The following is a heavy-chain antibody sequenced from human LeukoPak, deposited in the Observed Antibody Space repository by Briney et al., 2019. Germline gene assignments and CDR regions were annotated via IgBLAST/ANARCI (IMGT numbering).Heavy chain of an antibody. Sequence: SGGSLRLSCAASGFTFSSYAMSWVRQAPGKGLEWVANIKQDGSEKYYVDSVKGRFTISRDNAKKSLYLQMNSLRAEDTAVYYCARHLTGVTGYTYGRGIDFWGQGTLVTVSS. D-gene: IGHD5-18*01. V-gene: IGHV3-7*01. J-gene: IGHJ4*02. CDR1: GFTFSSYA. CDR3: ARHLTGVTGYTYGRGIDF. CDR2: IKQDGSEK.